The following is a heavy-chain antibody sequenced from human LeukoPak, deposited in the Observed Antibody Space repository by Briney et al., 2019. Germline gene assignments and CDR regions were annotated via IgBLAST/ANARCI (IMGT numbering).Heavy chain of an antibody. Sequence: GGSLRLSCAASGFTFSSYSMNWVRQAPGKGLEWVAVISYDGSNKYYADSVKGRFTISRDNSKNTLYLQMNSLRAEDTAVYYCARLQGHYDDPDYWGQGTLVTVSS. CDR1: GFTFSSYS. CDR2: ISYDGSNK. CDR3: ARLQGHYDDPDY. J-gene: IGHJ4*02. D-gene: IGHD3-22*01. V-gene: IGHV3-30*03.